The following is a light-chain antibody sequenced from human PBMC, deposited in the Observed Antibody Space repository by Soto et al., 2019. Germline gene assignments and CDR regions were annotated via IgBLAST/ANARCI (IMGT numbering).Light chain of an antibody. J-gene: IGKJ2*03. CDR2: GAS. V-gene: IGKV3-20*01. Sequence: EIVWTQSPGTLSLSPGERATLSCRASQSVSRSLLAWYQQKPGQAPRLLIYGASTRATGIADRFSGSGSGTDFTLTISRLEPEDFAVYYCQQYGNPPPYSFGQGTKVDIK. CDR1: QSVSRSL. CDR3: QQYGNPPPYS.